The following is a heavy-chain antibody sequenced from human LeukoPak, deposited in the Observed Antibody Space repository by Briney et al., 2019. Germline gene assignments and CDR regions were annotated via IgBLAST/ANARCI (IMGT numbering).Heavy chain of an antibody. CDR2: IYHSGST. V-gene: IGHV4-38-2*02. D-gene: IGHD5-18*01. J-gene: IGHJ4*02. CDR1: DDSITIYY. CDR3: ARESPMVKFDY. Sequence: SETLSLTCSVSDDSITIYYWTWIRQPPGKGLEWIGSIYHSGSTYYNPSLKSRVTISVDTSKNQFSLKLSSVTAADTAVYYCARESPMVKFDYWGQGTLVTVSS.